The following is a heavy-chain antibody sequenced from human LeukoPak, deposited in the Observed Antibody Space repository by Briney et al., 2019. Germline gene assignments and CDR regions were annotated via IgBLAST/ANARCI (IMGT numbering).Heavy chain of an antibody. CDR1: GFSFSTYW. CDR3: ARVRSDYSSSSPPDY. J-gene: IGHJ4*02. Sequence: GGSLRLSCAASGFSFSTYWMHWVRQAPGKGLVWVSRIDNGGTTTLYADSVRGRFTISRDNAKNTLYLQMNSLRAEDTAIYFCARVRSDYSSSSPPDYWGQGTPVTVSS. D-gene: IGHD6-6*01. V-gene: IGHV3-74*01. CDR2: IDNGGTTT.